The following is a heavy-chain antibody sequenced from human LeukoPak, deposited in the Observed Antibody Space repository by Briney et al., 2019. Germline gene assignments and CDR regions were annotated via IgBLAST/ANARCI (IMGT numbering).Heavy chain of an antibody. V-gene: IGHV3-48*02. CDR3: ARDLISGHYTFDY. CDR2: ISSSSSIM. Sequence: GGSLRLSCVTSGFTFSSFNMNWVRQAPGKGQEWVSYISSSSSIMFYADSVKGRFTISRDNAKNSLYLQMHSLRDEDTAVYYCARDLISGHYTFDYWGQGTLVTVSS. J-gene: IGHJ4*02. CDR1: GFTFSSFN. D-gene: IGHD1-26*01.